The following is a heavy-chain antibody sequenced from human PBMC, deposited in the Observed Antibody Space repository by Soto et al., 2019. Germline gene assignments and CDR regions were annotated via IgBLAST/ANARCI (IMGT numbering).Heavy chain of an antibody. D-gene: IGHD6-13*01. CDR2: IYTTAST. CDR1: CGSISSYY. Sequence: SETLSLPGTVSCGSISSYYWSWIRHPAGPVLEWIERIYTTASTNYNPSRKRRVTMSVDTSKNQFSLKLSSVTAAATAVYYCARVGAQQLPLMGAFDIWGEGTVVTV. CDR3: ARVGAQQLPLMGAFDI. J-gene: IGHJ3*02. V-gene: IGHV4-4*07.